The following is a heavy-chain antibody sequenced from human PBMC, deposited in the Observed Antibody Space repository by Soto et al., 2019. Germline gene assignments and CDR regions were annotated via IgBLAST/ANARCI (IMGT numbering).Heavy chain of an antibody. CDR2: ISSSSSYI. Sequence: EVQLVESGGGLVKPGGSLRLSCAASGFTLSSYSMNWVRQAPGKGLEWVSSISSSSSYIYYADSVKGRFTISRDNAKNSLYLQMNSLRAEDTAVYYCARENGAAHYYYYGMDVWGEGTTVTVSS. CDR3: ARENGAAHYYYYGMDV. CDR1: GFTLSSYS. J-gene: IGHJ6*04. D-gene: IGHD2-15*01. V-gene: IGHV3-21*01.